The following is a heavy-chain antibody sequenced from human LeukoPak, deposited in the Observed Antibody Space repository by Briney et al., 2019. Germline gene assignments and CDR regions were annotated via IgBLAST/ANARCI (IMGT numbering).Heavy chain of an antibody. CDR2: ISSSSSYI. J-gene: IGHJ4*02. CDR3: ARDVEYYYFDY. D-gene: IGHD2/OR15-2a*01. V-gene: IGHV3-21*01. CDR1: GFTFSSYR. Sequence: GESLRLSCAASGFTFSSYRMNWVRQAPGEGLEWVSSISSSSSYIYYADSVKGRFTLSRDNARNSLYLQMNSLRAEDTAVYYCARDVEYYYFDYWGQGTLVTVSS.